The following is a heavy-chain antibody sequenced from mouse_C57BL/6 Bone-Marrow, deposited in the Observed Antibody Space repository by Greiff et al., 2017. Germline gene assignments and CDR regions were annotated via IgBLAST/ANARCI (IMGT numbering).Heavy chain of an antibody. D-gene: IGHD1-1*01. J-gene: IGHJ3*01. CDR3: TRKENYGSSYGFAY. V-gene: IGHV1-15*01. Sequence: QVQLKESGAELVRPGASVTLSCKASGYTFTDYEMHWVKQTPVHGLEWIGAIDPETGGTAYNQKFKGKAILTADKSSSTAYMELRSLTSEDSAVYYCTRKENYGSSYGFAYWGQGTLVTVSA. CDR1: GYTFTDYE. CDR2: IDPETGGT.